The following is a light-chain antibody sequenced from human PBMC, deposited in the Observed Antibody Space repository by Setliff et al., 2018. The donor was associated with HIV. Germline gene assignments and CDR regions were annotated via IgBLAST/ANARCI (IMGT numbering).Light chain of an antibody. V-gene: IGLV2-23*02. CDR1: SSDVGSYNL. CDR2: EVT. J-gene: IGLJ1*01. Sequence: QSVLTQPASVSGSPGQSITISCTGTSSDVGSYNLVSWYQQHPDKAPQLMIFEVTERPSGVSNRFSGSKSGNTASLTISGLQAEDEADYYCCSYAGSRTYVFGTGTKVTV. CDR3: CSYAGSRTYV.